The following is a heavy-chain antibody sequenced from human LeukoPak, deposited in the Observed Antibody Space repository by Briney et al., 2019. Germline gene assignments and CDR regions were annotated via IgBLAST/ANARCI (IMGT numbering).Heavy chain of an antibody. CDR1: GGSISSSSYY. J-gene: IGHJ4*02. CDR2: IYYSGST. D-gene: IGHD3-16*02. Sequence: LETLSLTCTVSGGSISSSSYYWGWIRQPPGKGLEWIGSIYYSGSTYYNPSLKSRVTISVDTSKNQFSLKLSSVTAADTAVYYCVRVWGSYRGPLDYWGQGTLVTVSS. V-gene: IGHV4-39*07. CDR3: VRVWGSYRGPLDY.